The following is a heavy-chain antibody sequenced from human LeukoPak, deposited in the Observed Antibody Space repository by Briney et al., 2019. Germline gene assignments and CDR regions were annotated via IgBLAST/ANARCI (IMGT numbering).Heavy chain of an antibody. Sequence: PGGSLRLSCAASGFTFDDYAMHWVRQAPGKGLEWVSLISGDGGSTYYADSVKGRFTISSDNSKNTLYLQMNSLRAEDTAVYYCAKVYVWGSYRVLDAFDIWGQGTMVTVSS. J-gene: IGHJ3*02. D-gene: IGHD3-16*02. CDR3: AKVYVWGSYRVLDAFDI. CDR2: ISGDGGST. V-gene: IGHV3-43*02. CDR1: GFTFDDYA.